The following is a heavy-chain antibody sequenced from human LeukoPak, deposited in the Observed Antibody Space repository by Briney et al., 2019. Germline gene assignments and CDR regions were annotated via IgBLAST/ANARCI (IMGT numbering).Heavy chain of an antibody. CDR1: GFTFSSYG. V-gene: IGHV3-30*02. CDR3: AKAHPFAVAGWGALGY. J-gene: IGHJ4*02. D-gene: IGHD6-19*01. CDR2: IRYDGSNK. Sequence: GGSLRLSCAASGFTFSSYGMHWVRQAPGKGLEWVAFIRYDGSNKYYADSVKGRFTISRDNSKNTLYLQMNSLRAEDTAVYYCAKAHPFAVAGWGALGYWGQGTLVTVSS.